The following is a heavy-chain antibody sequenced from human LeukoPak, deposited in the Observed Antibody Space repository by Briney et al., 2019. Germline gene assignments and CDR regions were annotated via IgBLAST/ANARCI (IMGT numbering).Heavy chain of an antibody. CDR3: ARAVYDSSGLGNY. V-gene: IGHV3-7*01. D-gene: IGHD3-22*01. CDR2: IKQDGSEK. Sequence: GGSLRLSCAASGFTFSSYWMSWVRQAPGKGLEWVANIKQDGSEKNYVHSVKGRFTISRDNAKNSLYLQMNSVRAEDMAVYYCARAVYDSSGLGNYWGQGTQVTVSS. CDR1: GFTFSSYW. J-gene: IGHJ4*02.